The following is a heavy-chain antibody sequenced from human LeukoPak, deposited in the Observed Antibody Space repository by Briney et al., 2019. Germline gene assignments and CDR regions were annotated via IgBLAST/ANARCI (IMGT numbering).Heavy chain of an antibody. Sequence: SETLSLTCAVYGGSFSGYYWSWIRQPPGKGLEWIGEINHSGSTNYNPSLKSRVTISVDTSKNQFSLKLSSVTAADTAVHYCARVGIYFDYWGQGTLVTVSS. CDR3: ARVGIYFDY. J-gene: IGHJ4*02. CDR2: INHSGST. V-gene: IGHV4-34*01. D-gene: IGHD1-26*01. CDR1: GGSFSGYY.